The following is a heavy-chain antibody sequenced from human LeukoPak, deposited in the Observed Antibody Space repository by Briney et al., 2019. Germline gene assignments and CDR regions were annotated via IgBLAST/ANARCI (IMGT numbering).Heavy chain of an antibody. CDR3: ARDPDGWNYDY. D-gene: IGHD1-7*01. Sequence: PSETLSLTCAVSGGSISSYYWSWIRQPPGKGLEWIGSIYYSGSTYYNPSLKSRVTISVDTSKNQFSLKLSSVTAADTAVYYCARDPDGWNYDYWGQGTLVTVSS. V-gene: IGHV4-59*12. CDR2: IYYSGST. J-gene: IGHJ4*02. CDR1: GGSISSYY.